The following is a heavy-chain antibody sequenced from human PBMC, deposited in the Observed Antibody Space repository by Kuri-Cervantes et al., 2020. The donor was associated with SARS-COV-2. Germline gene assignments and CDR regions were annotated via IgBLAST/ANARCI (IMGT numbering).Heavy chain of an antibody. J-gene: IGHJ4*02. CDR2: IYHSGST. V-gene: IGHV4-4*02. D-gene: IGHD6-6*01. CDR1: GGSISSGNW. CDR3: ARSMEYSSSSAHFDY. Sequence: SCAVSGGSISSGNWWSWVRQPPGKGLEWIGEIYHSGSTNYNPSLKSRVTISVDKSKNQFSLKLRSVTAADTAVYYCARSMEYSSSSAHFDYWGQGTLVTISS.